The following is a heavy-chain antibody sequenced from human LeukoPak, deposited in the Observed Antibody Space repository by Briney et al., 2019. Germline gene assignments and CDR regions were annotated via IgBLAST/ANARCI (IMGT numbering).Heavy chain of an antibody. CDR1: GFTFSSYA. J-gene: IGHJ3*02. V-gene: IGHV3-30-3*01. D-gene: IGHD3-3*01. Sequence: QAGGSLRLSCAASGFTFSSYAINWVRQAPGKGLEWVAVISYDGSNKYYADSVKGRFTISRDNSKNTLYLQMNSLRAEDTAVYYCARHTYYETNDAFDIWGQGTMVTVSS. CDR2: ISYDGSNK. CDR3: ARHTYYETNDAFDI.